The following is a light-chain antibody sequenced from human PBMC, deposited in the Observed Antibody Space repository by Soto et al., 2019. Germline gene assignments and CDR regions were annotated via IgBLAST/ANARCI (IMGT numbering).Light chain of an antibody. Sequence: DIQMTQSPSSLSASVGDRVTITCRASQSISIYLNWYQQTPGKAPKLLIYGASTLQSGVLSRFSGSGSGTDFTLTISSLQPEDFATYYCQQTSSPPWTFGQGTKVEIK. CDR3: QQTSSPPWT. J-gene: IGKJ1*01. CDR2: GAS. V-gene: IGKV1-39*01. CDR1: QSISIY.